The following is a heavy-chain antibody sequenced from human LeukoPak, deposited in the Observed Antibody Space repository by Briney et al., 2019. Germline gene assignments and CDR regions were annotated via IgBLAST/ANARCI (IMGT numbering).Heavy chain of an antibody. CDR3: GRSFPPFRTSSAVDL. J-gene: IGHJ1*01. Sequence: VGSLRLSSSASGVTSSDYNMNWVRQAPGKGLEWVSAISGRSSHIYYGESVKGRVTISRDNAKKSLYMQMDRVGVEGTAVYYCGRSFPPFRTSSAVDLWGQGTLVIVSS. D-gene: IGHD3/OR15-3a*01. V-gene: IGHV3-21*01. CDR2: ISGRSSHI. CDR1: GVTSSDYN.